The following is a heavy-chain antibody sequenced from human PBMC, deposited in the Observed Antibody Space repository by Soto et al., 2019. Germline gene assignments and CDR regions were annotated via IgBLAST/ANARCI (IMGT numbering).Heavy chain of an antibody. V-gene: IGHV3-30-3*01. CDR2: ISYDGSNI. D-gene: IGHD1-1*01. CDR3: TTTTP. Sequence: GGSLRLSCAASGFSFSSYGMHWVRQAPGKGLEWVAGISYDGSNIYYADSVKGRFTISRDNSKNTLYLQMNSLRVDDTAVYYSTTTTPWGQGTLVTVSS. CDR1: GFSFSSYG. J-gene: IGHJ4*02.